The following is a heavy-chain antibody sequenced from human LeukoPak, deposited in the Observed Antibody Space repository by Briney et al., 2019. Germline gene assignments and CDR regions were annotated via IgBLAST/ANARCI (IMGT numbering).Heavy chain of an antibody. CDR2: IYSGGST. D-gene: IGHD1-26*01. CDR1: GFTVSNHY. Sequence: GGSLRLSCAASGFTVSNHYMNWVRQAPGKGLEWLSIIYSGGSTSYADSVKGRFTISRDNSKNSLYLQMNSLRDEDTAVYYCASSGSYRFDYWGQGTLVTVSS. CDR3: ASSGSYRFDY. V-gene: IGHV3-53*01. J-gene: IGHJ4*02.